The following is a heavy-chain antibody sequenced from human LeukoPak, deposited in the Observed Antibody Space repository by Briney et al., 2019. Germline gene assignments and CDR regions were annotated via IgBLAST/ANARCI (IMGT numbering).Heavy chain of an antibody. Sequence: ASVKVSCKASGYTFTSYYMHWVRQAPGQGLEWMGIINPSGGSTSYAQKFQGRVTMTRDMSTGTVYMELSSLRSEDTAMYYCAKETPSYGSGSLGHYWGQGTLVTVSS. V-gene: IGHV1-46*01. D-gene: IGHD3-10*01. J-gene: IGHJ4*02. CDR3: AKETPSYGSGSLGHY. CDR1: GYTFTSYY. CDR2: INPSGGST.